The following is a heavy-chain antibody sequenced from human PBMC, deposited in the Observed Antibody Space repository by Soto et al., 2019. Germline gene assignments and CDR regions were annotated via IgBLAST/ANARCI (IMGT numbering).Heavy chain of an antibody. V-gene: IGHV1-69*01. Sequence: QVQLEQSGGEVKQPGSSVRVSCKTSGGTFSTYAINWVRQAPGQGLEWMGAIIPLFGTADYSQKFQGRVTITADESTSTAYMELSSLRFDDTAVYFCARPKGTYSSGYYYFDFWRQGTLVTVSS. D-gene: IGHD6-19*01. CDR2: IIPLFGTA. CDR3: ARPKGTYSSGYYYFDF. CDR1: GGTFSTYA. J-gene: IGHJ4*02.